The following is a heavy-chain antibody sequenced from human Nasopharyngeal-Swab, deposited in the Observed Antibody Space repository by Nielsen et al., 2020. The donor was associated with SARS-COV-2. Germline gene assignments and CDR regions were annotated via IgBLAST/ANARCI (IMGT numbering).Heavy chain of an antibody. V-gene: IGHV5-51*01. Sequence: GGSLRLSCMASGYSFVNHWIGGVPQKPGKGLEWMGMVYPGNSDVAYSPSFPGQVTISADKYSNTAYLHWRSLRASDTAIYFCARRAARDGYNYEVDPWGQGTLVTVSS. CDR2: VYPGNSDV. CDR3: ARRAARDGYNYEVDP. CDR1: GYSFVNHW. J-gene: IGHJ5*02. D-gene: IGHD5-24*01.